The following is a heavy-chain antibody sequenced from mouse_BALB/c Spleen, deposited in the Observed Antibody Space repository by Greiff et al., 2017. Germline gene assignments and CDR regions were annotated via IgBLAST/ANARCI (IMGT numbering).Heavy chain of an antibody. Sequence: DVKLVESGGGLVQPGGSRKLSCAASGFTFSSFGMHWVRQAPEKGLEWVAYISSDSSTIYYADTVKGRFTISRDNPKNTLFLQMTSLRSEDTAMYYCARDYGSNYGAMDYWGQGTSVTVSS. J-gene: IGHJ4*01. CDR3: ARDYGSNYGAMDY. CDR2: ISSDSSTI. CDR1: GFTFSSFG. V-gene: IGHV5-17*02. D-gene: IGHD1-1*01.